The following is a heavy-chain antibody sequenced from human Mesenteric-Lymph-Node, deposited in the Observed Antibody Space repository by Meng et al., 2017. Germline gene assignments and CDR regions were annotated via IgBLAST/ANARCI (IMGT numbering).Heavy chain of an antibody. Sequence: SETLSLTCTVSGGSISSGGYYWSWIRQHPGKGLEWIGYIYYSGSTYYNPSLKSLVTISVDTSKNQFSLKLSSVTAADTAVYYCAMVGGLDFDYWGQGTLVTVSS. CDR1: GGSISSGGYY. CDR3: AMVGGLDFDY. CDR2: IYYSGST. J-gene: IGHJ4*02. V-gene: IGHV4-31*01. D-gene: IGHD2-15*01.